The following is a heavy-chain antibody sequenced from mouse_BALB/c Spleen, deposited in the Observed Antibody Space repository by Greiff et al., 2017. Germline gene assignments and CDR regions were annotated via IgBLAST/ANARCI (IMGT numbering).Heavy chain of an antibody. J-gene: IGHJ3*01. CDR3: ARQGGGHAWFAY. D-gene: IGHD6-1*01. CDR2: ISSGGSYT. CDR1: GFTFSSYG. V-gene: IGHV5-6*01. Sequence: VQLVESGGDLVKPGGSLKLSCAASGFTFSSYGMSWVRQTPDKRLEWVATISSGGSYTYYPDSVKGRFTISRDNAKNTLYLQMSSLKSEDTAMYYCARQGGGHAWFAYWGQGTLVTVSA.